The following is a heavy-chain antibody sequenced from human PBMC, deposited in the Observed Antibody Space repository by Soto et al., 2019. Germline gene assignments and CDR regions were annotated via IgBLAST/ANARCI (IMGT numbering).Heavy chain of an antibody. CDR1: GFTFSSYG. V-gene: IGHV3-30*18. J-gene: IGHJ3*02. CDR2: ISYDGRNK. CDR3: AKDQSCCTDAFDI. D-gene: IGHD2-15*01. Sequence: QVQLVESGGGVVQPGRSLRLSCAASGFTFSSYGMHWVRQAPGKGLEWVAVISYDGRNKYYADSVKGRFTISRDNSKNTLYLQMNSLRAEDTAVYYCAKDQSCCTDAFDIWGQGTMVTVSS.